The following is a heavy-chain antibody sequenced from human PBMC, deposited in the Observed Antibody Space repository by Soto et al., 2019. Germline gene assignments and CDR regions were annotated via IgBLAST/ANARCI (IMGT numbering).Heavy chain of an antibody. J-gene: IGHJ5*02. CDR1: GYSFATHW. CDR2: IHPGDSDT. D-gene: IGHD4-17*01. CDR3: ARQASTVKSFDP. Sequence: GESLKISCKGSGYSFATHWIGWVRQKPGKGLEWMGIIHPGDSDTRYSPSFQGQVTISADRSISTAYLQWNSLKASDTAMYFCARQASTVKSFDPWGQGTLVTVSS. V-gene: IGHV5-51*01.